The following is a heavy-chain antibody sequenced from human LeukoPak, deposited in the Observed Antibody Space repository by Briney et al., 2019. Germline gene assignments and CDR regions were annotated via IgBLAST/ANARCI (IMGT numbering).Heavy chain of an antibody. Sequence: GASVKVSCKASGGTFSSYAISWVRQAPGQGLEWMGRIIPILGIANYAQKFQGRVTITADKSTSTAYMELSSLRSEDTAVYYCARDLFDYGDYACHYWGQGTLVTVSS. CDR1: GGTFSSYA. V-gene: IGHV1-69*04. CDR2: IIPILGIA. CDR3: ARDLFDYGDYACHY. J-gene: IGHJ4*02. D-gene: IGHD4-17*01.